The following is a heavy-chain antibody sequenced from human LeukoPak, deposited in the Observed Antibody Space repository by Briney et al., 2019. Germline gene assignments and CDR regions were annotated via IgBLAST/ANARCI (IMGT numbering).Heavy chain of an antibody. CDR3: AAYYDYVWAYAFDI. Sequence: SETLSLTCTVSGGSISSYYWSWIRQPAGKGLEWIGRIYTSGSTNYNPSLKSRVTMSVDTSKNQFSLKLSSVTAADTAVYYCAAYYDYVWAYAFDIWGQGTMVTVS. D-gene: IGHD3-16*01. J-gene: IGHJ3*02. V-gene: IGHV4-4*07. CDR2: IYTSGST. CDR1: GGSISSYY.